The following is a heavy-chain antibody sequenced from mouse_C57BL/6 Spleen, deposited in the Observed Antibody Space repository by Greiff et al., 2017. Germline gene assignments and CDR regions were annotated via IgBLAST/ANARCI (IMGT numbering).Heavy chain of an antibody. CDR3: ARVYGYDVDY. V-gene: IGHV1-26*01. Sequence: EVQLQQSGPELVKPGASVKISCKASGYTFTDYYMNWVKQSHGKSLEWIGDINPNNGGTSYNQKFKGKATLTVDKSSSTAYMELRSLTSEDSAVYYCARVYGYDVDYWGQGTTLTVSS. CDR1: GYTFTDYY. J-gene: IGHJ2*01. D-gene: IGHD2-2*01. CDR2: INPNNGGT.